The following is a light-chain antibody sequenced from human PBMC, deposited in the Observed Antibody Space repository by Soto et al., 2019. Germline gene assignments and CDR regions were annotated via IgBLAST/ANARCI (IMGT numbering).Light chain of an antibody. V-gene: IGKV1-9*01. J-gene: IGKJ5*01. Sequence: VQLTPATSFLSASAGDRVSITCRASQAISSYVAWYQPKPGRAPKLLIYAASTLQSGVPSRFSGSGSGTEFTLTITSLQPEDFATYYCQQLNSFPITFAQGTRLEI. CDR1: QAISSY. CDR3: QQLNSFPIT. CDR2: AAS.